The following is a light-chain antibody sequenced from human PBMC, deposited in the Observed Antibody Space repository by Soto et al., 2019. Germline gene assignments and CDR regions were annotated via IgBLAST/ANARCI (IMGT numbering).Light chain of an antibody. CDR2: SNN. CDR3: ATWDDSLNGYV. J-gene: IGLJ1*01. V-gene: IGLV1-44*01. Sequence: QSVLTQPPSASGTPGQRVTISCSGRSSNIGSNTVNWYQQLPGTAPKLLFYSNNQRPSGVPDRFSGSKSGTSASLAISGLQSEDEADYYCATWDDSLNGYVFGTGT. CDR1: SSNIGSNT.